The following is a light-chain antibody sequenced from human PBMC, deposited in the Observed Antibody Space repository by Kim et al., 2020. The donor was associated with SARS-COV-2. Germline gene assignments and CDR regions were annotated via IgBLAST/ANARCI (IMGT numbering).Light chain of an antibody. CDR1: NIGSKN. J-gene: IGLJ3*02. Sequence: APGKTAKITCGGNNIGSKNVHWYQQKPGQAPVLVIYYDSDRPSGIPERLSGSNSGNTATLTISRVEAGDEADYHCQVWDSSSDHWVFGGGTQLTVL. CDR2: YDS. CDR3: QVWDSSSDHWV. V-gene: IGLV3-21*04.